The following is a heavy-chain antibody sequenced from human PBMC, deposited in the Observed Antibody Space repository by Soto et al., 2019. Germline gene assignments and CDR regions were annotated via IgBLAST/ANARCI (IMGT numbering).Heavy chain of an antibody. Sequence: GGSLRLSCAASGFTFSDYYMSWIRQAPGKGLEWVSYISSSGSAIYYADSVKGRFTISRDNAKNSLYLQMNSLRAEDTAVYYCASVESLYYMDVWGKGAKVTVSS. J-gene: IGHJ6*03. CDR3: ASVESLYYMDV. V-gene: IGHV3-11*01. CDR2: ISSSGSAI. CDR1: GFTFSDYY.